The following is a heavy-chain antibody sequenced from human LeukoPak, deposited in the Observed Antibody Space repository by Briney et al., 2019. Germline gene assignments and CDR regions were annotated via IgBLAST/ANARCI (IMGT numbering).Heavy chain of an antibody. Sequence: GGSLRLSCAASRFIFTSYAMSWVRQAPGKGLEWVSALSGSGGSTYYADSVKGRFTISRDNSKNSLYLQMNSLRADDTAVYYCARFAAGGSYYYYMDVWGKGTTVTVSS. D-gene: IGHD3-10*01. V-gene: IGHV3-23*01. CDR3: ARFAAGGSYYYYMDV. CDR2: LSGSGGST. J-gene: IGHJ6*03. CDR1: RFIFTSYA.